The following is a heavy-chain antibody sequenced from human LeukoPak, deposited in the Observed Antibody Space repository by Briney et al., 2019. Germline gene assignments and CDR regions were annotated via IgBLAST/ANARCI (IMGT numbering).Heavy chain of an antibody. J-gene: IGHJ4*02. D-gene: IGHD1-26*01. Sequence: GGSLRLSCAASGFTFSTYSMNWVRQAPGKGLEWVSFIIGSSDLIYYADSVKGRFTISRDNAKNSLYLQMNSLRDEDTAVYYCARVRGATLSHHYFDYWGQGALVTVSS. CDR3: ARVRGATLSHHYFDY. CDR1: GFTFSTYS. CDR2: IIGSSDLI. V-gene: IGHV3-48*02.